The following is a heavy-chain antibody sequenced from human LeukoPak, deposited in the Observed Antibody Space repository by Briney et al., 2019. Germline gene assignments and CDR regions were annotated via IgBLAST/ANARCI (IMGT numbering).Heavy chain of an antibody. CDR1: GFTFSNYD. D-gene: IGHD2-15*01. J-gene: IGHJ4*02. Sequence: GGSLRLSCAASGFTFSNYDMHWVPQAPGKGLERVAVIWYDGSNKYYADSVKGRFTISRDNSKNTLYLQMNSLRAEDTAVYYCAKDLIYCSGGSCYSTPYYFDYWGQGTLVTVSS. CDR3: AKDLIYCSGGSCYSTPYYFDY. CDR2: IWYDGSNK. V-gene: IGHV3-33*06.